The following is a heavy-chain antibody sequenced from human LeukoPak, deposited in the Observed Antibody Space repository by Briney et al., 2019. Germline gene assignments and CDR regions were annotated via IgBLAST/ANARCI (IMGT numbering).Heavy chain of an antibody. Sequence: SETLSLTCTVSGGSISSYYWSWIRQPPGKGLEWIGYIYYSGSTNYNPSLKSRVTISVDTSKNQFSLKLSSVTAADTAVYYCARDGGNSIGIDYWGQGTLVTVSS. CDR1: GGSISSYY. CDR3: ARDGGNSIGIDY. D-gene: IGHD4-23*01. J-gene: IGHJ4*02. CDR2: IYYSGST. V-gene: IGHV4-59*01.